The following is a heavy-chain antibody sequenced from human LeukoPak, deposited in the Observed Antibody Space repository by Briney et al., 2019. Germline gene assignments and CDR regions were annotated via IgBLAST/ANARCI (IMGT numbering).Heavy chain of an antibody. D-gene: IGHD4-17*01. J-gene: IGHJ4*02. CDR2: INPNSGGT. Sequence: ASVKVSCKASGYTFTSYYMHWVRQAPGQGLEWMGWINPNSGGTNYAQKFQGRVTMTRDTSISTAYMELSRLRSDDTAVYYCARASPYGDYGDCWGQGTLVTVSS. V-gene: IGHV1-2*02. CDR1: GYTFTSYY. CDR3: ARASPYGDYGDC.